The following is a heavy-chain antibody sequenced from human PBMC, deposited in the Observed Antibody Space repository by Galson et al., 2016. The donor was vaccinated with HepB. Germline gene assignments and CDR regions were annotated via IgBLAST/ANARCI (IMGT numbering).Heavy chain of an antibody. J-gene: IGHJ6*02. V-gene: IGHV3-23*01. D-gene: IGHD3-10*01. CDR2: IRPDGTRA. CDR1: GFAFGTCA. Sequence: SLRLSCAASGFAFGTCAMSWVRQAPGKGLEWVAGIRPDGTRAHYADSVKGRFTISRDNFKNTLSLQINNLGGEDTAVYYCAKDRGGRVYFYVMDVWGQGTTVIVSS. CDR3: AKDRGGRVYFYVMDV.